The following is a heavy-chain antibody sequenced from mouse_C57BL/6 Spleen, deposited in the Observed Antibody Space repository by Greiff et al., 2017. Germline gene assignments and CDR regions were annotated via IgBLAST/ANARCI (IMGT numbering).Heavy chain of an antibody. J-gene: IGHJ3*01. CDR3: ARRAPDGSFAY. D-gene: IGHD2-3*01. CDR2: IDPSDSYT. V-gene: IGHV1-69*01. Sequence: QVQLQQPGAELVMPGASVKLSCKASGYTFTSYWMHWVKQRPGQGLEWIGEIDPSDSYTNYNQKFKGKSTLTVDKSSSTAYMQLSSLTSEDSAVYYCARRAPDGSFAYWGQGTLVTVSA. CDR1: GYTFTSYW.